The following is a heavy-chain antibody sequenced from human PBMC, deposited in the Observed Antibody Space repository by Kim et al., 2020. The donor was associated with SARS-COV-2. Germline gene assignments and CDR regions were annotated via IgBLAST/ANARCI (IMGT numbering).Heavy chain of an antibody. J-gene: IGHJ5*02. Sequence: ASVKVSCKASGYTFTSYDINWVRQATGQGLEWMGWMNPNSGNTGYAQKFQGRVTMTRNTSISTAYMELSSLRSEDTAVYYCARASRVPNPMFVVVVAATHRPTYNWFDPWGQGTLVTVSS. CDR2: MNPNSGNT. D-gene: IGHD2-15*01. V-gene: IGHV1-8*01. CDR1: GYTFTSYD. CDR3: ARASRVPNPMFVVVVAATHRPTYNWFDP.